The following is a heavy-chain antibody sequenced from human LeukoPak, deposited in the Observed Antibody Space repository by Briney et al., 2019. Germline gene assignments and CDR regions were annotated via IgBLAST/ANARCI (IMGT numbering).Heavy chain of an antibody. D-gene: IGHD3-10*01. J-gene: IGHJ4*02. CDR3: ARDLREGVFDY. V-gene: IGHV3-21*01. CDR1: GFTFSSYS. Sequence: RSLRLSCAASGFTFSSYSMNWVRQAPGKGLEWVSSISSSSSYIYYADSVKGRFTISRDNAKNSLYLQMNSLRAEDTAVYYCARDLREGVFDYWGQGTLVTVSS. CDR2: ISSSSSYI.